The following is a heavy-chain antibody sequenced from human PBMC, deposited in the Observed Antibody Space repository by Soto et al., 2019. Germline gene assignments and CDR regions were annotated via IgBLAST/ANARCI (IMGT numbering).Heavy chain of an antibody. V-gene: IGHV4-39*01. J-gene: IGHJ5*02. D-gene: IGHD2-8*01. Sequence: QLQLQESGPGLVKPSETLSLTCTVSGGSISSSSYYWGWIRQPPGKGLEWIGSIYYSGSTYYNPSLKSRVTISVDTSKNQFSLKLSSVTAADTAVYYCARHGGYCTNGVCQRLNWFDPWGQGTLVTVSS. CDR3: ARHGGYCTNGVCQRLNWFDP. CDR2: IYYSGST. CDR1: GGSISSSSYY.